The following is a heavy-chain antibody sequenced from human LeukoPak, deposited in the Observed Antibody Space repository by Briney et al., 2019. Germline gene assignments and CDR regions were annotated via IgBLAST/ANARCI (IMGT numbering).Heavy chain of an antibody. Sequence: PSETLSLTCTVSGGSVSSGSYYWSWIRQPPGKGLEWIGYIYYSGSTNYNPSLKSRVTISVDTSKNQFSRKLSSVTAADTAVYYCAREDYDFWSGTYYWGQGTLVTVSS. CDR2: IYYSGST. J-gene: IGHJ4*02. D-gene: IGHD3-3*01. CDR3: AREDYDFWSGTYY. V-gene: IGHV4-61*01. CDR1: GGSVSSGSYY.